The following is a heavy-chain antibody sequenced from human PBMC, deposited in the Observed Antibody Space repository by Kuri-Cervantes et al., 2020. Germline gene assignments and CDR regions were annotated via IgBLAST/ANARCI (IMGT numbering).Heavy chain of an antibody. CDR3: ARGLGYSYGSYYYYMDV. CDR1: GGSFSGYY. CDR2: INHSGST. V-gene: IGHV4-34*01. J-gene: IGHJ6*03. Sequence: SETLSLTCAVYGGSFSGYYWSWIRQPPGKGLEWIGEINHSGSTNYNPSLKSRVTISVDTSKNQFSLKLSSVTAADTAVYYCARGLGYSYGSYYYYMDVWGKGTTVTVSS. D-gene: IGHD5-18*01.